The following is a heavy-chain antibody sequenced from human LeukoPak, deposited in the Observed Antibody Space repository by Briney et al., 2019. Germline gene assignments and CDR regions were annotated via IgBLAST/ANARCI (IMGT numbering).Heavy chain of an antibody. CDR3: ARPYCTNGVCYGAFDI. D-gene: IGHD2-8*01. Sequence: GESLRLSCAASGFTFSSYAMHWVRQAPGKGLEWVAVISYDGSNKYYADSVKGRFTISRDNSKNTLYLQMNSLRAEDTAVYYCARPYCTNGVCYGAFDIWGQGTMVTVSS. J-gene: IGHJ3*02. V-gene: IGHV3-30-3*01. CDR1: GFTFSSYA. CDR2: ISYDGSNK.